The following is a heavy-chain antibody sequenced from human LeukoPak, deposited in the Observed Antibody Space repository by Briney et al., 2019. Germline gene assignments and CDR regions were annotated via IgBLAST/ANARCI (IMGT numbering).Heavy chain of an antibody. V-gene: IGHV1-2*02. CDR1: GYTFTGYY. D-gene: IGHD3-3*01. J-gene: IGHJ6*02. CDR2: INPNSGGT. Sequence: GASVKVSCKASGYTFTGYYMRWVRQAPGQGLEWMGWINPNSGGTNYAQKFQGRVTMTRDTSISTAYMELSRLRSDDTAVYYCARVYDFWSGYHKGYYGMDVWGQGTTVTVSS. CDR3: ARVYDFWSGYHKGYYGMDV.